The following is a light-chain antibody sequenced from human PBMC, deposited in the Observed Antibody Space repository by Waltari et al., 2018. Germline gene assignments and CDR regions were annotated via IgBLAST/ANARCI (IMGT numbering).Light chain of an antibody. CDR3: CSYAATGTSL. CDR2: EIN. CDR1: SSDIGNFNL. V-gene: IGLV2-23*02. Sequence: QSALPHPASVSGSPGQSIPISCTGTSSDIGNFNLVSWFQQHPGKAPKLLIYEINQRPSGVSSRFSGSKSANTASLTISGLQSEDEADYYCCSYAATGTSLFGGGTKVTVL. J-gene: IGLJ3*02.